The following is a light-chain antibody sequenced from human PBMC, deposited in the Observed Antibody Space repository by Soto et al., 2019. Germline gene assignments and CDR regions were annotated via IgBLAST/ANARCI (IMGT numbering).Light chain of an antibody. V-gene: IGKV1-5*03. Sequence: DIQMTQSPSTLSASVGDRVTITCRASQSISRWLAWYQQKPGKAPKLLIYKASSLESGFQSRFSGSGSVTEFTFTISSLQPDDYATYYCEQDNSLRTFGQETKVEIK. CDR2: KAS. CDR3: EQDNSLRT. CDR1: QSISRW. J-gene: IGKJ1*01.